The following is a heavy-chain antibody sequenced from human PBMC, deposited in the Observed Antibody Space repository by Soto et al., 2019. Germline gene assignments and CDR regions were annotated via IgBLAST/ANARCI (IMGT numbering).Heavy chain of an antibody. V-gene: IGHV1-58*01. Sequence: ASVKVSCKASGFTFTSSAVQWVRQARGQRLEWIGWIVVGSGNTNYAQKFQERVTITRDMSTSTAYMELSSLRSEDTAVYYCATASYCGGDCSVDYWGQGTLVTSPQ. CDR1: GFTFTSSA. CDR3: ATASYCGGDCSVDY. J-gene: IGHJ4*02. CDR2: IVVGSGNT. D-gene: IGHD2-21*02.